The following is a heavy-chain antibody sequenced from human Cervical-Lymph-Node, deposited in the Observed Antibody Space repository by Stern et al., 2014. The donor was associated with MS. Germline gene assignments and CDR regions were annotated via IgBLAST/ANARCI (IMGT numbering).Heavy chain of an antibody. D-gene: IGHD1-26*01. CDR2: ITPVFGTT. J-gene: IGHJ4*02. V-gene: IGHV1-69*06. CDR1: GDTFSSYA. Sequence: VQLVETGAEVKKPGSSVKVSCKASGDTFSSYAINWVRQAPGQGLEWMGVITPVFGTTNYAQKFQGRVTITADKSTNTAYMELMTLRSEDTAVYYCARGGGLVGYFDYWGQGTLVSVSS. CDR3: ARGGGLVGYFDY.